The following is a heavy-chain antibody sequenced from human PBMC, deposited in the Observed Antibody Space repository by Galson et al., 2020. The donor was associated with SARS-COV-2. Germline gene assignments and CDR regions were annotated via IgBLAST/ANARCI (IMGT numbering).Heavy chain of an antibody. CDR1: GLTFSNYS. CDR2: ISGTSNTI. CDR3: ASYCPRTSCYKWANDY. J-gene: IGHJ4*02. V-gene: IGHV3-48*01. Sequence: GGSLRLSCAVSGLTFSNYSMNWVRQAPGKGLEWVSYISGTSNTIYYADSVKGRFTISRDNAKNSLYLQMNSVRAEDTALYYCASYCPRTSCYKWANDYWGQGTLVTVSS. D-gene: IGHD2-2*01.